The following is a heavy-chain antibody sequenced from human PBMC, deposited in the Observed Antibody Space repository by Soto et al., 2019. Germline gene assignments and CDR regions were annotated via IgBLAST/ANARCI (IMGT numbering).Heavy chain of an antibody. Sequence: ASVKVSCKASGFTFTSSAVQWVRQARGQRLEWIGWIVVGSGNTNYAQKFQERGTITRDMSTSTAYMELSSLRSEDTAVYYCAADTGYDSSGYNFDCWGQGTLVTVSS. CDR1: GFTFTSSA. D-gene: IGHD3-22*01. CDR2: IVVGSGNT. V-gene: IGHV1-58*01. J-gene: IGHJ4*02. CDR3: AADTGYDSSGYNFDC.